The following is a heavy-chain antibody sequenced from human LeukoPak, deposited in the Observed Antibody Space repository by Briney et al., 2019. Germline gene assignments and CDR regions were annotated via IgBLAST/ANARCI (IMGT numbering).Heavy chain of an antibody. D-gene: IGHD3-9*01. J-gene: IGHJ4*02. V-gene: IGHV3-9*01. CDR3: ARAATYYDILTGYWGTFDY. Sequence: GGSLRLSCAASGFTFDDYAMHWVRQAPGKGLEWVSGISWNSGSIGYADSVKGRFTISRDNAKNSLYLQMNSLRAEDTAVYYCARAATYYDILTGYWGTFDYWGQGTLVTVSS. CDR2: ISWNSGSI. CDR1: GFTFDDYA.